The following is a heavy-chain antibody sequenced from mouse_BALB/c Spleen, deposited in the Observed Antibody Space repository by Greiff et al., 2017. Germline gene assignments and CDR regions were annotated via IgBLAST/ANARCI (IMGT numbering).Heavy chain of an antibody. J-gene: IGHJ3*01. CDR1: GYTFTSYW. V-gene: IGHV1S41*01. CDR3: ERGGADYYGSSQCAY. Sequence: DLVKPGASVKLSCKASGYTFTSYWIHWIKQRPGQGLEWIGRIAPGSGSTYYNEMFKGKATLTVDTSSSTAYIQLSSLSSEDAAVYFCERGGADYYGSSQCAYWGQGTRVTVAA. CDR2: IAPGSGST. D-gene: IGHD1-1*01.